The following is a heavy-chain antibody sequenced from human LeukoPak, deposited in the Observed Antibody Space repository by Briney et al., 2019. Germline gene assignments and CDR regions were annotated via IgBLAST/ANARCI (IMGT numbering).Heavy chain of an antibody. CDR2: IYHSGIT. J-gene: IGHJ3*02. D-gene: IGHD6-13*01. Sequence: SETLSLTCTVSGYSISSGYYWGWIRQPPGKGLEWIGSIYHSGITYYNPSLKSRVTISVDTSRNQFSLKLSSVTATDTAVYYCARDLYSSRTNDAFVIWGQGTMVTVSS. CDR3: ARDLYSSRTNDAFVI. V-gene: IGHV4-38-2*02. CDR1: GYSISSGYY.